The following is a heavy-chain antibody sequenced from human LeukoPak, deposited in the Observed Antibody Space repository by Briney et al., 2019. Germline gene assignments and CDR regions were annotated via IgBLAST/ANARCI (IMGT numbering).Heavy chain of an antibody. D-gene: IGHD3-16*01. CDR3: VRFIGGPDAFDI. Sequence: SETLSLTCTVSGGSLSNYYWSWIRQPPGKGLEWIAYMYYSGGTNYNPSLKSRVTISVDTSKNQFSLKLSSVTAADTAVYYCVRFIGGPDAFDIWGQGTMVTVSS. V-gene: IGHV4-59*08. CDR1: GGSLSNYY. CDR2: MYYSGGT. J-gene: IGHJ3*02.